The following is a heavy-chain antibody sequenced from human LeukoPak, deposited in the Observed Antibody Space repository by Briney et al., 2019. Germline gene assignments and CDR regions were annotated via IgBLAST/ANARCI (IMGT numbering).Heavy chain of an antibody. V-gene: IGHV4-38-2*01. CDR2: IYHSGST. Sequence: PSETLSLTCAVSSYSISSGYYWGWIRQPPGKGLEWIGSIYHSGSTYYNPSLKSRVTISVDTSKNRFSLKLSSVTAADTAVYYCARLGPGPDYYYMDVWGKGTTVTVSS. J-gene: IGHJ6*03. CDR1: SYSISSGYY. CDR3: ARLGPGPDYYYMDV.